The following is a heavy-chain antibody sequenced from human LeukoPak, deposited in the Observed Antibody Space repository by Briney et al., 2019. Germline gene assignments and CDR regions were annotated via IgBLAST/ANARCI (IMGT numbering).Heavy chain of an antibody. CDR2: ISFDGSNK. CDR1: GFTFSSYG. CDR3: AKDPIPGRIAAAGTGWFDY. Sequence: GRSLRLSCAASGFTFSSYGMHWVRQAPGKGLEWVAVISFDGSNKYCSDSVKGRLTISRDNSKNTLYLQMNSLRAEDTAVYYCAKDPIPGRIAAAGTGWFDYWGQGTLVTVSS. J-gene: IGHJ5*01. V-gene: IGHV3-30*18. D-gene: IGHD6-13*01.